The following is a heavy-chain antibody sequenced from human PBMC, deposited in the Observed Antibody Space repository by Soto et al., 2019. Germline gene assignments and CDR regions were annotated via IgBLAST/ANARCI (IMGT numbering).Heavy chain of an antibody. Sequence: QLQLQESGPGLVKPSETLSLTCTVSGGSIGNSDYWGWIRQSPGKGLEWIGSIYYSGSTYYTPSLKSRVTMSVDTSNNQFSLKLTSVTAADTAVYYCARIPYGPGRVWYFDLWGRGTLVTVSS. CDR2: IYYSGST. CDR1: GGSIGNSDY. V-gene: IGHV4-39*01. CDR3: ARIPYGPGRVWYFDL. J-gene: IGHJ2*01. D-gene: IGHD3-10*01.